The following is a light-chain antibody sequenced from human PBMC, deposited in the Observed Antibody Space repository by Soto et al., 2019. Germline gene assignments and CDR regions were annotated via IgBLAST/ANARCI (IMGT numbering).Light chain of an antibody. CDR3: GTRDSSRIGYV. Sequence: QSVLTQPPSVSGAPGQRVTISCTGSSSNIGAGYDVHWYQQRPGTAPKLLIYGNKNRPSGVPDRFSGSKSGTSATLDITGLQTGDEADPYCGTRDSSRIGYVFGTGTKVTVL. CDR2: GNK. J-gene: IGLJ1*01. V-gene: IGLV1-40*01. CDR1: SSNIGAGYD.